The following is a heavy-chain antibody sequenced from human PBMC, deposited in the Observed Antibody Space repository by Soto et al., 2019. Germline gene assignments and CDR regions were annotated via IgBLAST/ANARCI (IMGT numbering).Heavy chain of an antibody. V-gene: IGHV3-7*01. CDR3: ARLRGAAGTSDFDY. CDR1: GFTFSSYW. Sequence: GGSLRLSCAASGFTFSSYWMSWVRQAPGKGLEWVANIKQDGSEKYYVDSVKGRFTISRDNAKNSLYLQMNSLRAEDTAVYYCARLRGAAGTSDFDYWGQGTLVTVSS. D-gene: IGHD6-13*01. J-gene: IGHJ4*02. CDR2: IKQDGSEK.